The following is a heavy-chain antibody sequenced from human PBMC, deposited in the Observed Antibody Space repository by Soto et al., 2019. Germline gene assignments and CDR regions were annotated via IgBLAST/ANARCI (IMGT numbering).Heavy chain of an antibody. CDR1: GYTFTGYY. D-gene: IGHD3-22*01. CDR3: ARGRQDYYDSSGYYCDY. CDR2: INPNTGGT. J-gene: IGHJ4*02. Sequence: ASVKVSCKASGYTFTGYYMHWVRQAPGQGLEWMGWINPNTGGTNYAQKFQAWVTMTRDTSISTAYMELSRLRSDDTAVYYCARGRQDYYDSSGYYCDYWGQGALVTVSS. V-gene: IGHV1-2*04.